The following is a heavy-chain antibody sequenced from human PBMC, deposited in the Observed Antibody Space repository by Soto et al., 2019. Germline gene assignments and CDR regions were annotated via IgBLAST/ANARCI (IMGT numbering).Heavy chain of an antibody. CDR1: GYSFTNYW. D-gene: IGHD3-22*01. J-gene: IGHJ4*02. CDR2: IDPSDSYT. CDR3: ARHYFDSDPYPVFAH. Sequence: PGESLKISCKGSGYSFTNYWITWVRQMPGKGLEWMGRIDPSDSYTNYSPSFLGHVTISHDKSITTAYLHWSSLKASDTAIYYCARHYFDSDPYPVFAHWGQGTLVTVSS. V-gene: IGHV5-10-1*01.